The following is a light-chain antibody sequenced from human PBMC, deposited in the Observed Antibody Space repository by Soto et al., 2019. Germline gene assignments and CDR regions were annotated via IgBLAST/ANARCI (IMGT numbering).Light chain of an antibody. CDR3: KQYNSYSRP. J-gene: IGKJ1*01. CDR2: KAS. Sequence: DIQMTQSPSTLSASVGDRVTITCRASQSISSWLAWYQQKPGKAPKLLIYKASSLESGVPSRFKGSVFGTVFTFTFSSLQLVVFAIYYCKQYNSYSRPFGKGTKVDIK. V-gene: IGKV1-5*03. CDR1: QSISSW.